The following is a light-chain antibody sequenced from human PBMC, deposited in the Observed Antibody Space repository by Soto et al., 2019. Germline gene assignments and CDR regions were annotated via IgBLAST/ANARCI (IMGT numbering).Light chain of an antibody. CDR1: QTVRNN. CDR2: DAS. J-gene: IGKJ4*01. V-gene: IGKV3-11*01. CDR3: QQRSGRPPT. Sequence: EIALTQTPGTLSVSPGERATLSCRASQTVRNNHLAWYQQMPGQAPRLLIYDASNRATDNPARFSGSGSGTDFTLTISSLEPEESAIYSCQQRSGRPPTFGGGTKVDIK.